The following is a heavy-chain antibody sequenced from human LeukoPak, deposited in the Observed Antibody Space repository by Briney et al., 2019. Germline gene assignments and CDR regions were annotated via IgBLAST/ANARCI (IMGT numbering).Heavy chain of an antibody. D-gene: IGHD4-17*01. CDR3: ARGTVTTFDY. CDR1: GGSISSYY. V-gene: IGHV4-59*01. Sequence: SETLSLTCAVSGGSISSYYWSWIRQPPGKGLEWIGYIYYSGSTNYNPSLKSRVTISVDTSKNQFSLKLSSVTAADTAVYYCARGTVTTFDYWGQGTLVTVSS. J-gene: IGHJ4*02. CDR2: IYYSGST.